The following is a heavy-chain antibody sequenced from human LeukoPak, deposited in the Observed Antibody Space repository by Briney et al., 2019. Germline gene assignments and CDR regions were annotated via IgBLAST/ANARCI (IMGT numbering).Heavy chain of an antibody. Sequence: GGPLRLSCAASGFTFSSYWMHWVRQPPGKRLVWVSRTNSDGNSTKYADSVKGRFTISRDNAKNTLYLQMNSLRAEDTAVYYCARNHHADYWGQGILVTVSS. CDR1: GFTFSSYW. J-gene: IGHJ4*02. CDR3: ARNHHADY. D-gene: IGHD1-14*01. CDR2: TNSDGNST. V-gene: IGHV3-74*03.